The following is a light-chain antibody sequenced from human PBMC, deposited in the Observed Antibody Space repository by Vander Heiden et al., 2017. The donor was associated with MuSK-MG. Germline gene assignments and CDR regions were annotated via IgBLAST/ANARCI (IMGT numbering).Light chain of an antibody. CDR1: SSNIGINY. CDR2: DNN. CDR3: GTWDSSLSAVV. V-gene: IGLV1-51*01. Sequence: GQKVTISCSGSSSNIGINYVSWYQQLTGTAPKLLIYDNNKRPSGIPDRFSGSKSGTSATLGITGLQTGDEADYYCGTWDSSLSAVVFGGGTKLTVL. J-gene: IGLJ2*01.